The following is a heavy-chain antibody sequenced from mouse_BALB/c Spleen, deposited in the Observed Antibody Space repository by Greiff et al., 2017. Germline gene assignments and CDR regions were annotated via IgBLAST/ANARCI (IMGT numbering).Heavy chain of an antibody. Sequence: QVQLKESGPGLVAPSQSLSITCTVSGFSLTSYGVHWVRQPPGKGLEWLGVIWAGGSTNYNSALMSRLSISKDNSKSQVFLKMNSLQTDDTAMYYCARDRGNYGLAYWGQGTLVTVSA. V-gene: IGHV2-9*02. D-gene: IGHD1-2*01. CDR1: GFSLTSYG. CDR3: ARDRGNYGLAY. CDR2: IWAGGST. J-gene: IGHJ3*01.